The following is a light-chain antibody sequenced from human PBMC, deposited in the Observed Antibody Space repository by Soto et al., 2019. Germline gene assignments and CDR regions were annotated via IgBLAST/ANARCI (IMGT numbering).Light chain of an antibody. CDR3: NHYGTSPRT. V-gene: IGKV3-20*01. CDR2: AAS. Sequence: IVLTQSPGTLSLSPGERATLSCRASQSVRNNYLAWYQQRPGQAPRLVIYAASSRATGIPDRFSCIGSGKEFTLTISRLYPEIVAAYYCNHYGTSPRTFGKGAKV. J-gene: IGKJ1*01. CDR1: QSVRNNY.